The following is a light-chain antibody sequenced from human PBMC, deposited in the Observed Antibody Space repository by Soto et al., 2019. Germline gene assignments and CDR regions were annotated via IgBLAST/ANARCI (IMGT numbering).Light chain of an antibody. CDR3: AAWDDSLSGSNWV. V-gene: IGLV2-14*02. Sequence: QSALTQPASVSGSPGQSITISCTGTSSDVGSYNLVSWYQQHPGKAPKLMIYEGSQRPSGVSYRFSGSKSGNTASLAISGLRSEDEADYYCAAWDDSLSGSNWVFGGGTKLTVL. CDR2: EGS. J-gene: IGLJ3*02. CDR1: SSDVGSYNL.